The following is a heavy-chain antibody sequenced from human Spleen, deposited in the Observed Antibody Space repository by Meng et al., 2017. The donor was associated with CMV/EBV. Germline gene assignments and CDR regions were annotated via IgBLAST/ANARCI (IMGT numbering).Heavy chain of an antibody. CDR2: IKQDGSEK. J-gene: IGHJ4*02. CDR3: ARTPWGN. V-gene: IGHV3-7*01. Sequence: GESLKISCAASGFTFSSYWMSWVRQAPGKGLEWVANIKQDGSEKYYVGSVRGRFTISRDNAKNSLYLQMNSLRAEDTAVYYCARTPWGNWGQGTLVTVSS. D-gene: IGHD3-16*01. CDR1: GFTFSSYW.